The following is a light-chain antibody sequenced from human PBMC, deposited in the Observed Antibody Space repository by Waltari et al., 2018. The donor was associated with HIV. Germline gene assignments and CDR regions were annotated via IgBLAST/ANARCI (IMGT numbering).Light chain of an antibody. Sequence: QSVLTPPPSASGTPGQRVTISCSGSSSNIGRNSVSWFQQLPGPAPKLPIYTDYQPPSGVPDRFSGSKSVTSGSLAISGLQSDDEADYYCATWDDSLDGWLFGGGTKLTVL. CDR2: TDY. CDR3: ATWDDSLDGWL. CDR1: SSNIGRNS. V-gene: IGLV1-44*01. J-gene: IGLJ3*02.